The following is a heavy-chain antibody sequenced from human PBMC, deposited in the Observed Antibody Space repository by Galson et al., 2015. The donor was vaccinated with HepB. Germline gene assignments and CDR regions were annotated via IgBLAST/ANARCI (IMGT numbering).Heavy chain of an antibody. V-gene: IGHV1-3*04. CDR2: INTGNGDT. CDR1: GYTFTNYA. D-gene: IGHD1-14*01. CDR3: ASKKAGGIEPFDP. J-gene: IGHJ5*02. Sequence: SVKVSCKASGYTFTNYAVHWVRQAPGQRLEWMGWINTGNGDTGYSQSFQSRVTITWDTSATTAYMELSSLRSEDTAVYYCASKKAGGIEPFDPWGQGTLVTVSS.